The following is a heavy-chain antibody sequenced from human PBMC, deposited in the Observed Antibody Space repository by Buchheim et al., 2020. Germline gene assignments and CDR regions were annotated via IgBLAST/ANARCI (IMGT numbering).Heavy chain of an antibody. D-gene: IGHD5-18*01. CDR3: AIDMGRYSYGFEAFEM. Sequence: QLQVVESGGGLVQPGRSLRLSCAASGVTFSSHGMHWVRQAPGKGLEWVAVIFFDGSTKYYGDSVKGRFTISRDNSKNTLYLQMNGLRVEDTAVYYCAIDMGRYSYGFEAFEMWGQGT. V-gene: IGHV3-30*03. CDR1: GVTFSSHG. CDR2: IFFDGSTK. J-gene: IGHJ3*02.